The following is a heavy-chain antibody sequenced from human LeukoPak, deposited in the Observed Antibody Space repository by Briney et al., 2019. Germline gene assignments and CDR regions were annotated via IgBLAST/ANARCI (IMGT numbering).Heavy chain of an antibody. CDR2: ISAYNGNT. J-gene: IGHJ4*02. D-gene: IGHD5-12*01. V-gene: IGHV1-18*01. CDR1: GYTFTSYG. CDR3: ARDQAYSRYDYPLNY. Sequence: ASVKVSCKASGYTFTSYGISWVRQAPGQGLEWMGWISAYNGNTNYAQKLQGRVTMTTDTSTSTAYMELRSLRSDDTAVYYCARDQAYSRYDYPLNYWGQGTLVTVSS.